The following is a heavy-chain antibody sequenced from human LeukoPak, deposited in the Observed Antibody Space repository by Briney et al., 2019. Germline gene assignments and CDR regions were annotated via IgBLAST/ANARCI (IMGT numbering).Heavy chain of an antibody. CDR3: ARARNYYDNSGYYYEGDAFDI. J-gene: IGHJ3*02. CDR2: IYYSGST. D-gene: IGHD3-22*01. V-gene: IGHV4-59*01. Sequence: SETLSLTCTVSGGSISSYYWSWIRQPPGKGLEWIGYIYYSGSTNYKPSLKSRVTMSVDTSKNQFSLRLSSVTAADTAVYYCARARNYYDNSGYYYEGDAFDIWGQGTMVTVSS. CDR1: GGSISSYY.